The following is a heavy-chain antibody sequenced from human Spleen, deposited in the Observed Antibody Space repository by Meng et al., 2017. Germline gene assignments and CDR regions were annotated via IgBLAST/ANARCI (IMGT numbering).Heavy chain of an antibody. Sequence: ASVKVSCKASGYTFAGYYLHWVRQVPGQGLEWMGRINPNSGGINYAQKFQGRVTMTRDTSIRTSYMELSMLTSDDTAIYYCAREVRAGDICYDYWGQGTLVTVSS. CDR3: AREVRAGDICYDY. CDR1: GYTFAGYY. V-gene: IGHV1-2*06. J-gene: IGHJ4*02. D-gene: IGHD2-21*01. CDR2: INPNSGGI.